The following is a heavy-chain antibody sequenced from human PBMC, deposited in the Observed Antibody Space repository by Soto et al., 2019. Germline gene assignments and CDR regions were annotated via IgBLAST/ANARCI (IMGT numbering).Heavy chain of an antibody. CDR1: GFPFSHYW. J-gene: IGHJ1*01. V-gene: IGHV3-74*01. Sequence: MQMVESGGGSVQPGGCLSLYCAASGFPFSHYWMHWVRQPPGKCLVWVSRINPAGTIHNDADSVECRFTSSRDTADSALFLQMNGLSPEDTAIYYVTSARFGLSDNWCQGTMFIFFS. CDR3: TSARFGLSDN. D-gene: IGHD3-16*01. CDR2: INPAGTIH.